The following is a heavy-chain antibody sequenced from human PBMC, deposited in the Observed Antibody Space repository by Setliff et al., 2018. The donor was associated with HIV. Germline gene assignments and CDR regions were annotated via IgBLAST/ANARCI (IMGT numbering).Heavy chain of an antibody. CDR1: GFIFSNYA. Sequence: GGSLRLSCAGSGFIFSNYAMYWVRQAPGKGLEWVSGISWNADFTAYAESTKGRFTISRDNSKNTLSLEMNSLRAEETAVYYCAKEGVGSWIDYWGQGTLVTVSS. V-gene: IGHV3-23*01. J-gene: IGHJ4*02. CDR2: ISWNADFT. CDR3: AKEGVGSWIDY. D-gene: IGHD1-26*01.